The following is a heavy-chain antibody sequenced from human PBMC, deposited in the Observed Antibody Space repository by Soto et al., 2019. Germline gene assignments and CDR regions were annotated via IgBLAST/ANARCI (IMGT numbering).Heavy chain of an antibody. D-gene: IGHD3-10*01. CDR3: AREVLSGVTP. J-gene: IGHJ4*02. CDR2: ISYSGST. Sequence: PSETLSLTCTVSGGSISSGGYYWSWIRQHPGKGLEWIGYISYSGSTYYNPSLKSRVTISVDTSKNQFSLKLSSVTAADTAVYSCAREVLSGVTPWGQGTLLTVSS. V-gene: IGHV4-31*03. CDR1: GGSISSGGYY.